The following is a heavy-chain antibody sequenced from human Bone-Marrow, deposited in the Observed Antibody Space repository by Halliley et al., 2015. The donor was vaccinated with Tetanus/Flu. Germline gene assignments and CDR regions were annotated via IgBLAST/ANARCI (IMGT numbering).Heavy chain of an antibody. D-gene: IGHD3-16*01. J-gene: IGHJ4*02. CDR1: GYSFTNYG. CDR3: VKEEGGGRPLMGAFDS. Sequence: QLVQSGGEMKNPGASVKVSCKTSGYSFTNYGLSWVRQAPGQGLEWMGGISAYNGDTTYARKFQDRITMTTDSSTNTAYLELRSLKSDDTAVYYCVKEEGGGRPLMGAFDSWGQGTLVPVSS. CDR2: ISAYNGDT. V-gene: IGHV1-18*01.